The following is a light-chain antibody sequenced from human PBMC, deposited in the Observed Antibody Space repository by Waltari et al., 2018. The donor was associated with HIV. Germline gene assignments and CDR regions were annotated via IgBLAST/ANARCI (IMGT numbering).Light chain of an antibody. V-gene: IGLV4-69*02. J-gene: IGLJ3*02. CDR3: QTWGTGIQV. CDR1: SGHTNYA. CDR2: LKRDGSH. Sequence: QLVLTQSPSASASLGASVKLTCTLSSGHTNYAIAWHKQHPEKGPRYLMTLKRDGSHSKGDGIPDRFSGSSSGAERYLIISSLQSEDEADYYCQTWGTGIQVFGGGTKVTVL.